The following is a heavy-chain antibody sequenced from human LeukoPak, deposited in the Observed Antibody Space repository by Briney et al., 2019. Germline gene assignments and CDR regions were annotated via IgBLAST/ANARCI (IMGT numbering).Heavy chain of an antibody. J-gene: IGHJ6*03. Sequence: PSETLSLTCTVSGGSISSYYWSWIRQPPGKGLEWIGYIYYSGSTNYNPSLKSRVTISVDTSKNQFSLKLSSVTAADTAVYYCARIGYGSSWYFNLDVWGKGTTVTVSS. V-gene: IGHV4-59*01. CDR3: ARIGYGSSWYFNLDV. CDR2: IYYSGST. D-gene: IGHD6-13*01. CDR1: GGSISSYY.